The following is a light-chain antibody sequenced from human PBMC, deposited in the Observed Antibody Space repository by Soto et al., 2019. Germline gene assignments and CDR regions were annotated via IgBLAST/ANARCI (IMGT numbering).Light chain of an antibody. Sequence: DIQMTQSPSSLSVSVGDRVTITCRASQSITSYLNWYQQKPGKAPKLLIYAASNLQSGVPPRFSGSGSGTDFTLTISSLHPEDFATYYCQQTYNSLLYTFGQGTNLEIK. V-gene: IGKV1-39*01. CDR3: QQTYNSLLYT. CDR2: AAS. J-gene: IGKJ2*01. CDR1: QSITSY.